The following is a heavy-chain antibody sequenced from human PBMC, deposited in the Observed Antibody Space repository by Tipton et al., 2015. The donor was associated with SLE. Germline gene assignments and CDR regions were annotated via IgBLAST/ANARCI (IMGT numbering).Heavy chain of an antibody. D-gene: IGHD3-10*01. Sequence: SLRLSCAASGFTFSSYWMSWVRQAPGKGLEWVANIKQDGSEKYYVDSVKGRFTISRDNAKNSLYLQMDSLRAEDTAVYYCARGGVYGSGSPSDYWGQGTLVTVSS. J-gene: IGHJ4*02. V-gene: IGHV3-7*05. CDR1: GFTFSSYW. CDR3: ARGGVYGSGSPSDY. CDR2: IKQDGSEK.